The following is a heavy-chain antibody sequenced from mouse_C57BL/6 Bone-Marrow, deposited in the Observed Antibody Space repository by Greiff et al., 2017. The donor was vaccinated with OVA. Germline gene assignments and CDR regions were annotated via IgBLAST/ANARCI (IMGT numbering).Heavy chain of an antibody. CDR1: GYTFTSYW. D-gene: IGHD2-2*01. CDR2: IHPSDSDT. CDR3: ARGGYPLYAMDY. J-gene: IGHJ4*01. Sequence: VQLQQPGAELVKPGASVKVSCKASGYTFTSYWMHWVKQRPGQGLEWIGRIHPSDSDTNYNQKFKGKATLTVDKSSSTAYLQLSSLISEDSAVYFCARGGYPLYAMDYWGQGTSVTVSA. V-gene: IGHV1-74*01.